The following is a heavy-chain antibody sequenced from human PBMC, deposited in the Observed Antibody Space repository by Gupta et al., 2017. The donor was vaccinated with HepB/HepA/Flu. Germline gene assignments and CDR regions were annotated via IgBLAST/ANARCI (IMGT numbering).Heavy chain of an antibody. Sequence: EVQLVESGGGLVQPGGSLRLSCAASGFTFSSYDMPWVRQATGKGLECVSAIGTAGDTYYPGSVKGRFTISRENAKNSLYLQMNSLRAGDTAVYYCARASNYYDSSGYPGAFDIWGQGTMVTVSS. D-gene: IGHD3-22*01. V-gene: IGHV3-13*01. J-gene: IGHJ3*02. CDR1: GFTFSSYD. CDR3: ARASNYYDSSGYPGAFDI. CDR2: IGTAGDT.